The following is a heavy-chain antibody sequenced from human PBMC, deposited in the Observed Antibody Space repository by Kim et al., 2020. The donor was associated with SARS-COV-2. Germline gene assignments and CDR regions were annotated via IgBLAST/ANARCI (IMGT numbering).Heavy chain of an antibody. J-gene: IGHJ5*02. CDR3: SIGRYTSSWDAAPHWFAP. CDR2: INHSGST. Sequence: SETLSLTCAVYGGSFSGYYWSWIRQPPGKVLEWIGEINHSGSTNYNPSLKSRVTISVDTSKNQFSLKLSSVTAADTAVYYCSIGRYTSSWDAAPHWFAP. CDR1: GGSFSGYY. V-gene: IGHV4-34*01. D-gene: IGHD6-13*01.